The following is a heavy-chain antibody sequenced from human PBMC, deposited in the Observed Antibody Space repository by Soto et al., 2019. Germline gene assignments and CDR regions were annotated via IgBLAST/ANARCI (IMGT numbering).Heavy chain of an antibody. CDR3: ARTSLDYIRDY. CDR2: INPSGGST. D-gene: IGHD4-4*01. V-gene: IGHV1-46*01. Sequence: GASVKVSCKASGYTFTSYYIHWVRQAPGQGLEWMGVINPSGGSTTYAQRFQGRVTLTRDTSTSTVYMQLSSLSSGDTAVYYCARTSLDYIRDYWGQGTLVTVSS. J-gene: IGHJ4*02. CDR1: GYTFTSYY.